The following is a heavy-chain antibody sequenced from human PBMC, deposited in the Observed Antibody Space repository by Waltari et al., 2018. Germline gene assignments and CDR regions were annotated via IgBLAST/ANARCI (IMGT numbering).Heavy chain of an antibody. CDR1: GYSISSGYY. J-gene: IGHJ4*02. V-gene: IGHV4-38-2*01. Sequence: QVQLQESGPGLVKPSETLSLTCAVSGYSISSGYYWGWIRQPPGKGLEWIGSIYHSGSTYYNPSLKRRVTISVDTSKNQFSLKLSSVTAADTAVYYCARHTSYVDYWGQGTLVTVSS. CDR3: ARHTSYVDY. CDR2: IYHSGST. D-gene: IGHD2-2*01.